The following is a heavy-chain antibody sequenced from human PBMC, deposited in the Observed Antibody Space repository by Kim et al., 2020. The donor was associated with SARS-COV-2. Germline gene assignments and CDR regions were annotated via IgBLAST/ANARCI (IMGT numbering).Heavy chain of an antibody. CDR1: GFTFSSYA. D-gene: IGHD3-9*01. J-gene: IGHJ4*02. Sequence: GGSLRLSCAASGFTFSSYAMSWVRQAPGKGLEWVSAISGSGGSTYYADSVKGRFSISRDNSKNTLYLQMNSLRAEDTAVYYCAKNGGFGGLRYFDWLSDYWGQGTLVTVSS. V-gene: IGHV3-23*01. CDR3: AKNGGFGGLRYFDWLSDY. CDR2: ISGSGGST.